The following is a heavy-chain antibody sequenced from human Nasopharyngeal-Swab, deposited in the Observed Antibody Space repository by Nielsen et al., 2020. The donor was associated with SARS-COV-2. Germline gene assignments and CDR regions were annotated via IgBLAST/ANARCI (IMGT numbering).Heavy chain of an antibody. D-gene: IGHD3-10*01. V-gene: IGHV3-33*01. Sequence: GESLKISCAASGFSFRTYGMHWVRQSPVKGLEWLTNIWYDGSNKYYADSVKGRFTVSRDNSKNTLFLEMDSLRAEDTAVYYCARGSSVHAFDVWGQGTEVTVSS. J-gene: IGHJ3*01. CDR3: ARGSSVHAFDV. CDR1: GFSFRTYG. CDR2: IWYDGSNK.